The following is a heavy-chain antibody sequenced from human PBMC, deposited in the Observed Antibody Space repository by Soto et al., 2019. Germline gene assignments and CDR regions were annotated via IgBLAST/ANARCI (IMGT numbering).Heavy chain of an antibody. D-gene: IGHD5-12*01. CDR2: VYYSGST. CDR1: GGSISSNSYF. CDR3: ARPKMATIIGAFDT. V-gene: IGHV4-39*01. J-gene: IGHJ3*02. Sequence: SETLSLSRTVSGGSISSNSYFWGWIRQPPGKGLEWIGSVYYSGSTHYNPSLKSRVTISVDTSKNQFSLKLTSVTAADTAGYYCARPKMATIIGAFDTWGQGTMVS.